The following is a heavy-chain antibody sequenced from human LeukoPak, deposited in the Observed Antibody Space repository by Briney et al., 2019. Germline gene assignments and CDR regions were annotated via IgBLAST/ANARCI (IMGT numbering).Heavy chain of an antibody. D-gene: IGHD3-16*01. J-gene: IGHJ6*02. Sequence: SETLSLTCTVSGGSISSYYWSWIRQPPGKGLEWIGYIYYSGSTNYNPSLKSRVTISVDTSKNKFSLKLSSVTAADTAVYYCARDGALYGMDVWGQGTTVTVSS. CDR3: ARDGALYGMDV. CDR1: GGSISSYY. CDR2: IYYSGST. V-gene: IGHV4-59*01.